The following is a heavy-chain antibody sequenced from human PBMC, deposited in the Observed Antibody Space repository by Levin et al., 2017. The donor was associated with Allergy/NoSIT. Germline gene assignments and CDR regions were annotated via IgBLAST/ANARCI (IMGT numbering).Heavy chain of an antibody. J-gene: IGHJ4*02. Sequence: PGGSLRLSCAASGFTFSSYGMHWVRQAPGKGLEWVAVISYDGSNKYYADSVKGRFTISRDNSKNTLYLQMNSLRAEDTAVYYCAKGSSGWGDYWGQGTLVTVSS. CDR3: AKGSSGWGDY. D-gene: IGHD6-19*01. V-gene: IGHV3-30*18. CDR1: GFTFSSYG. CDR2: ISYDGSNK.